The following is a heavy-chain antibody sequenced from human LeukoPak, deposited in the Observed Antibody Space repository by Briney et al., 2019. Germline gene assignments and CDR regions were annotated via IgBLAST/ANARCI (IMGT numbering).Heavy chain of an antibody. CDR3: AISMSATYYYDSSGYFNDAFDI. CDR1: GYTFTSYW. CDR2: IYPGDSDT. Sequence: GESLKISCKGSGYTFTSYWIGWVRQMPGKGLEWMGIIYPGDSDTRYSPSFQGQFTISADKSISTAYLQWSSLKASDTAMYYCAISMSATYYYDSSGYFNDAFDIWGQGTMVTVSS. D-gene: IGHD3-22*01. V-gene: IGHV5-51*01. J-gene: IGHJ3*02.